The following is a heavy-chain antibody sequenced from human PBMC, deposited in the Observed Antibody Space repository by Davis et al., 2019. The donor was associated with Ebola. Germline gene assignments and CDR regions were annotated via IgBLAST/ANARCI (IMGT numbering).Heavy chain of an antibody. V-gene: IGHV3-73*01. Sequence: LGGSLRLSCAASGFTFSGSAMHWVRQASGKGLEWVGRIRSKADIYATAYAASVKGRFTISRDDSKNTAYLQMNSLKTEDTAVYYCTRQSSCSSTSCALYYYYYYMDVWGKGTTVTVSS. J-gene: IGHJ6*03. D-gene: IGHD2-2*01. CDR3: TRQSSCSSTSCALYYYYYYMDV. CDR1: GFTFSGSA. CDR2: IRSKADIYAT.